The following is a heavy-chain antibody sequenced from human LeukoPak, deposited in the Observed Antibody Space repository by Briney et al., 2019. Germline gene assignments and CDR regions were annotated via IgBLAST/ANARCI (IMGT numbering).Heavy chain of an antibody. CDR1: GFTFSSYA. V-gene: IGHV3-30-3*01. Sequence: GGSLRLSCAASGFTFSSYAMHWVRQAPGKGLEWVAVISYDGSNKYYADSVKGRFTISRDDSKNTLYLQTNSLRAEDTAVYYCARDGGYYGSGSYYNPSYWGQGTLVTVSS. D-gene: IGHD3-10*01. J-gene: IGHJ4*02. CDR2: ISYDGSNK. CDR3: ARDGGYYGSGSYYNPSY.